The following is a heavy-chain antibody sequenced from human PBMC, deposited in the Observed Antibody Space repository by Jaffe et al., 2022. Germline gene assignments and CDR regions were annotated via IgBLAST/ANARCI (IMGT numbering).Heavy chain of an antibody. D-gene: IGHD6-13*01. CDR3: ARDVSSLGTTGIAAAGTYYYYYMDV. Sequence: QVQLQESGPGLVKPSETLSLTCTVSGGSVSSGSYYWSWIRQPPGKGLEWIGYIYYSGSTNYNPSLKSRVTISVDTSKNQFSLKLSSVTAADTAVYYCARDVSSLGTTGIAAAGTYYYYYMDVWGKGTTVTVSS. CDR2: IYYSGST. CDR1: GGSVSSGSYY. V-gene: IGHV4-61*01. J-gene: IGHJ6*03.